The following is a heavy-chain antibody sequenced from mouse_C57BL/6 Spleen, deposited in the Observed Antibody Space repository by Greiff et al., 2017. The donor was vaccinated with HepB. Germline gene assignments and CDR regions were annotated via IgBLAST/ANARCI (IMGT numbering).Heavy chain of an antibody. Sequence: QVQLQQSGPELVKPGASVKISCKASGYAFSSSWMNWVKQRPGKGLEWIGRIYPGDGDTNYNGKFKGKATLTADKSSSTAYMQLSSLTSEDSAVYFCARRAIYYDYDGYFDVWGTGTTVTVSS. CDR3: ARRAIYYDYDGYFDV. D-gene: IGHD2-4*01. J-gene: IGHJ1*03. CDR1: GYAFSSSW. V-gene: IGHV1-82*01. CDR2: IYPGDGDT.